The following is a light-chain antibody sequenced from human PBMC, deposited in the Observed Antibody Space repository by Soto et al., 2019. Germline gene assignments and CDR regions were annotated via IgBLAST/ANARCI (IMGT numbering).Light chain of an antibody. CDR2: EAS. J-gene: IGLJ1*01. CDR3: CSYAGSSTWV. Sequence: QSALTQPASVSGSPGQSITISCTGNTSDIGSYNLVSWYQQHPGKVPKIIIYEASKRPSGAPYRFSGSKSGNTASLTISGLQAEDEADYYCCSYAGSSTWVFGTGTKVTVL. V-gene: IGLV2-23*01. CDR1: TSDIGSYNL.